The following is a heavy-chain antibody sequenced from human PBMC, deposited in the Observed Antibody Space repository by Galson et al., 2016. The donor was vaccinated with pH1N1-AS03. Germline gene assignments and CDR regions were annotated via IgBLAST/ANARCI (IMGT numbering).Heavy chain of an antibody. V-gene: IGHV1-2*04. CDR1: GYIFTGFY. CDR2: INTDSGVT. Sequence: SVKVSCKASGYIFTGFYVHWVRQAPGQGLEWMGWINTDSGVTNYAQKFEAWVTMTRDTSGSTAYMELYGLKSDDTAVYYCARDPRGPCTSATCPTTYSFGMDVWRQGTTVIVSS. D-gene: IGHD2-2*01. J-gene: IGHJ6*02. CDR3: ARDPRGPCTSATCPTTYSFGMDV.